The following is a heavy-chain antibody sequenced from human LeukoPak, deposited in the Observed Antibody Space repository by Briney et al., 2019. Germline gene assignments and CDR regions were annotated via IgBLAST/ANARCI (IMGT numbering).Heavy chain of an antibody. CDR3: AATDFVYSGTYYDRPLGGFDS. Sequence: SVKVSCKASALTFRVSSLQWVRQARGQRPEWMEWIVVGSGNTDYAQTFKGRITITRDKSTSTAYMELSSLRSEDTAVYYCAATDFVYSGTYYDRPLGGFDSWGQGTLVTVSS. CDR1: ALTFRVSS. J-gene: IGHJ5*01. V-gene: IGHV1-58*01. CDR2: IVVGSGNT. D-gene: IGHD1-26*01.